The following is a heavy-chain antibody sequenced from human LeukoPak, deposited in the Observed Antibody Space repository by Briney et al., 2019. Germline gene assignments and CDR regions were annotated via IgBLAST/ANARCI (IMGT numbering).Heavy chain of an antibody. CDR1: GGSFSGYY. V-gene: IGHV4-34*01. CDR3: ARGDTAMVAFDY. D-gene: IGHD5-18*01. CDR2: INHSGST. J-gene: IGHJ4*02. Sequence: SEALSLTCAVYGGSFSGYYWSWIRQPPGKGLEWIGEINHSGSTNHNPSLKSRVTISVDTSKNQSSLKLSSVTAADTAVYYCARGDTAMVAFDYWGQGTLVTVSS.